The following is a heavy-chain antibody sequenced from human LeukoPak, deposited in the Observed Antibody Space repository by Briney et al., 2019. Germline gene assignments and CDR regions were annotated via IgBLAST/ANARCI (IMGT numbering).Heavy chain of an antibody. J-gene: IGHJ4*02. V-gene: IGHV3-48*02. CDR1: GFTFSTYS. D-gene: IGHD3-10*01. Sequence: GGSLRLSCAASGFTFSTYSMNWVRQAPGKGLEWVSYISGGSDTLYYADSMQGRFTISRDNANNSLYLQVNSLRDEDTAVYYCARDRDFGFDCWGQGTLVTVSS. CDR2: ISGGSDTL. CDR3: ARDRDFGFDC.